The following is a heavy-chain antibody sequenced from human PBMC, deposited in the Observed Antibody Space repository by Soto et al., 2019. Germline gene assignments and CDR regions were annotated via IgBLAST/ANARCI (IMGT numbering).Heavy chain of an antibody. J-gene: IGHJ6*03. V-gene: IGHV3-7*01. CDR1: EIIFSRFV. D-gene: IGHD3-9*01. CDR2: IKDDGSEK. CDR3: VRVPLDIEGGHYYYYYMDV. Sequence: DVQLVESGGGLVQPGKSLRLSCEGSEIIFSRFVMSWVRQVPGKRLEWVASIKDDGSEKYYSDSVKGRFIISRDNARNSLYLQMSRLRAEDTSVYFCVRVPLDIEGGHYYYYYMDVWGKGTTVTVSS.